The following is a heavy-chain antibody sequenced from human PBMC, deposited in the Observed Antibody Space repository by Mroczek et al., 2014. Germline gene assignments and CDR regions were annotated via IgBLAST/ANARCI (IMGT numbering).Heavy chain of an antibody. CDR2: INHSGST. Sequence: QVQLQQWGAGLLKPSETLSLTCAVYGGSFSGYYWSWIRQPPGKGLEWIGEINHSGSTNYNPSLKSRVTISVDTSKNQFSLKLSSVTAADTAVYYCARGIGRRYYYYYYYMDVWGKGTTVTVSS. CDR1: GGSFSGYY. J-gene: IGHJ6*03. D-gene: IGHD3-10*01. CDR3: ARGIGRRYYYYYYYMDV. V-gene: IGHV4-34*01.